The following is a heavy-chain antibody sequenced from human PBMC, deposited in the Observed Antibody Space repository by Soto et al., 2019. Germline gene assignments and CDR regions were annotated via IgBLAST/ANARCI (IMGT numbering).Heavy chain of an antibody. CDR2: ISPYDDST. J-gene: IGHJ5*02. CDR1: GYTFIRYG. CDR3: ARELGYCISTSCYDALFDP. Sequence: AASVKVSCKASGYTFIRYGITWVRQAPGQGFEWMGWISPYDDSTIYADSVKGRFTISRDNSKNTLYLQMNSLRAEDTAVYYCARELGYCISTSCYDALFDPWGQGTLVTVSS. D-gene: IGHD2-2*01. V-gene: IGHV1-18*01.